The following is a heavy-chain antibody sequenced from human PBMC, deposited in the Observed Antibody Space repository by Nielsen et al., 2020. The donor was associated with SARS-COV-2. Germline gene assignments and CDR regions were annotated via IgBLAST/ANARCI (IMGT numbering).Heavy chain of an antibody. Sequence: GESLKISCAASGFSFSNYAMNWVRHAPGKGLEWVSAISGRGGNTFYADSVKGRFTISRDNSKSTLYLQMNSLSAEDTAIYYCAKNRRDYGDYGDFDYWGQGILVTVAS. CDR2: ISGRGGNT. V-gene: IGHV3-23*01. CDR1: GFSFSNYA. D-gene: IGHD4-17*01. CDR3: AKNRRDYGDYGDFDY. J-gene: IGHJ4*02.